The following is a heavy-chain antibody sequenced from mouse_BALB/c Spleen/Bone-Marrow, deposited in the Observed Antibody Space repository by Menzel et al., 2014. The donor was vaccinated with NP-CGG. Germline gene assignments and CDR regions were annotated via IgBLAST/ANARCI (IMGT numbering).Heavy chain of an antibody. V-gene: IGHV1-7*01. D-gene: IGHD1-2*01. Sequence: VQLQQSGAELAKPGASVKMSCKASGYTFTSYWMHWVKQRPGQGLEWIGYINPSTGYTEYNQKFKDKATLTADKSSSTAYMQLSSQTSHDSAVYYCARPPHYDDLDFLGEGATPTTSS. J-gene: IGHJ2*01. CDR3: ARPPHYDDLDF. CDR1: GYTFTSYW. CDR2: INPSTGYT.